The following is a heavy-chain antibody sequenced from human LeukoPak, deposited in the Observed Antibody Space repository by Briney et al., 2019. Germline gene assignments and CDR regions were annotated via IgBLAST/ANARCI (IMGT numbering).Heavy chain of an antibody. CDR2: IYYSGST. J-gene: IGHJ4*02. V-gene: IGHV4-30-4*01. Sequence: SQTLSLTCTVSGGSISSGDYYWSWIRQPPGKGLEWIGYIYYSGSTYYNPSLKSRVTISVDTSKNQFSLKLSSVTAADTAVYYCARASGVVVTATSFDYWGQGTLVTVSS. D-gene: IGHD2-21*02. CDR1: GGSISSGDYY. CDR3: ARASGVVVTATSFDY.